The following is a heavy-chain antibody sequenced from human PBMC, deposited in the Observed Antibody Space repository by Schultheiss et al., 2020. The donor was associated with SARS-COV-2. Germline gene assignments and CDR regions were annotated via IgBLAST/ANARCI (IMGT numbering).Heavy chain of an antibody. CDR2: IYNSGST. D-gene: IGHD2-2*01. J-gene: IGHJ4*02. Sequence: SQTLSLTCAVYGGSFSGYYWSWIRQPPGKGLEWIGYIYNSGSTNYNPSLKSRVTISVDTSKNQFSLKLSSVTAADTAVYYCARDGPGSDYWGQGTLVTVSS. CDR1: GGSFSGYY. CDR3: ARDGPGSDY. V-gene: IGHV4-59*01.